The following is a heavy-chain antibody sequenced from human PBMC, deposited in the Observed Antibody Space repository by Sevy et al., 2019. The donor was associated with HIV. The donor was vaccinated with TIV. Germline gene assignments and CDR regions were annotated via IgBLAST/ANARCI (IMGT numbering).Heavy chain of an antibody. CDR1: GYSFSTYW. CDR3: ARGREDYVWGSYRSIPPSFDY. Sequence: GESLKISCKGSGYSFSTYWIGWVRQMPGKGLEWMGIIYPGDSDTRYSPSFQGQVTISAGKSISTANLQWSRLKASDTDMYYCARGREDYVWGSYRSIPPSFDYWGQGTLVTVSS. J-gene: IGHJ4*02. V-gene: IGHV5-51*01. D-gene: IGHD3-16*02. CDR2: IYPGDSDT.